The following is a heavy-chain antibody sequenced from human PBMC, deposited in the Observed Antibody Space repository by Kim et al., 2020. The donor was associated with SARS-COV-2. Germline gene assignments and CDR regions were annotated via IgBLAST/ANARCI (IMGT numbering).Heavy chain of an antibody. CDR3: ARRSTSCYSHDY. Sequence: NYNPSLKSRVTISVDTSKNQFSLKLSSVTAADTAVYYCARRSTSCYSHDYWGQGTLVTVSS. J-gene: IGHJ4*02. V-gene: IGHV4-61*07. D-gene: IGHD2-2*01.